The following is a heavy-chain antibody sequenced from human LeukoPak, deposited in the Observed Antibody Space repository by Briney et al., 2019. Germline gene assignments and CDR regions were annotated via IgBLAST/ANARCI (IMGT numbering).Heavy chain of an antibody. CDR2: IVGDSSKI. CDR3: AKQPYNYYYLDV. CDR1: GLTFHDYA. D-gene: IGHD2-21*01. V-gene: IGHV3-23*01. J-gene: IGHJ6*03. Sequence: GGSLRLSCAISGLTFHDYAMTWVRQAPGKGLEWVSTIVGDSSKIYYADSVRGRFTNSRDNSNYMLFLHMNSLRAEDTAIYYCAKQPYNYYYLDVWGKGTTVTVSS.